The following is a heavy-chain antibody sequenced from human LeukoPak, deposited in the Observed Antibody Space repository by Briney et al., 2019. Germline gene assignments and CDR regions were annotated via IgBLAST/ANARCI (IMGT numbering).Heavy chain of an antibody. CDR2: IYHSGST. J-gene: IGHJ3*02. Sequence: SETLSLTCTVPGYSISSGYYWGWIRQPPGKGLEWIGSIYHSGSTYYNPSLKSRVTISVDTSKNQFSVKLSSVTAADTAVYYCARKEDDFDIWGQGTMVTVSS. CDR1: GYSISSGYY. CDR3: ARKEDDFDI. V-gene: IGHV4-38-2*02.